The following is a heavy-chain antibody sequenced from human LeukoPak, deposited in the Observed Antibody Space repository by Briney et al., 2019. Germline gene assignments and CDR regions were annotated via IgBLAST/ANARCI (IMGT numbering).Heavy chain of an antibody. V-gene: IGHV3-74*01. D-gene: IGHD4-17*01. CDR2: INKDGSLT. CDR3: VRVGEDYGDRWDF. CDR1: GFAFSTNW. J-gene: IGHJ4*02. Sequence: GGSLGLSCAASGFAFSTNWMHWFRQAPGKELVWVSRINKDGSLTAYADSVKGRFTISRDNAKNTLYLQMNSLRAEDTAVYYCVRVGEDYGDRWDFWGQGTLVTVSS.